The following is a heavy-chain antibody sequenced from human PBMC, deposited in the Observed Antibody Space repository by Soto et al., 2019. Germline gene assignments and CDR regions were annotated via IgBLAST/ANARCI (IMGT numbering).Heavy chain of an antibody. D-gene: IGHD2-2*03. V-gene: IGHV2-26*01. CDR3: ARVDIVVVPAAPSYYYYYMDV. Sequence: QVTLKESGPVLVNPTETLTLTCTVSGFSLSNARMGVSWIRQPPGKALEWLAHIFSNDEKSYSTSLKSRLTISKDTSKSQVVLTMTNMDPVDTATYYCARVDIVVVPAAPSYYYYYMDVWGKGTTVTVSS. CDR1: GFSLSNARMG. J-gene: IGHJ6*03. CDR2: IFSNDEK.